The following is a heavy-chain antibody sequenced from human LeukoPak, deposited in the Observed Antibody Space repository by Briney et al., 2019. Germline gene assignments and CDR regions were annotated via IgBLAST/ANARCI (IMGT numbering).Heavy chain of an antibody. Sequence: SETLSLICAVYGGSFNDYYWSLIRQPPGKGLEWIGDINHRGSANYNPSLKSRVTISVDTSKNQFSLKLSSVTAADTAVYYCARAPSTDCSGGSCYPYYYYHYMDVWGKGTTVTVSS. CDR1: GGSFNDYY. D-gene: IGHD2-15*01. CDR2: INHRGSA. V-gene: IGHV4-34*01. J-gene: IGHJ6*03. CDR3: ARAPSTDCSGGSCYPYYYYHYMDV.